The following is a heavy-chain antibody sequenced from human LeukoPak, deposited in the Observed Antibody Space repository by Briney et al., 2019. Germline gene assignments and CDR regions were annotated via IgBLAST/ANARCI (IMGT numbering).Heavy chain of an antibody. V-gene: IGHV3-9*01. J-gene: IGHJ4*02. CDR3: AKDISGWYVKPVGFDY. D-gene: IGHD6-19*01. CDR1: GFTFDDYA. Sequence: GGSLRLSCAASGFTFDDYAMHWVRQAPGKGLEWVSGISWNSGSIGYADSVKGRFTISRDNAKNSLYLQMNSLRAEDTALYYCAKDISGWYVKPVGFDYWGQGTLVTVSS. CDR2: ISWNSGSI.